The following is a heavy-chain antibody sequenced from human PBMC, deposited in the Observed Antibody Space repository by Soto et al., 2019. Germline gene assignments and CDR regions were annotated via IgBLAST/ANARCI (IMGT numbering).Heavy chain of an antibody. J-gene: IGHJ6*02. Sequence: SVKVSCKASGYTFTSYFMHWVRQAPGQGLEWMGGIIPIFGTANYAQKFQGRVTITADESTSTAYMELSSLRSEDTAVYYCARGEYVYYYYGMDVWGQGTTVTVSS. V-gene: IGHV1-69*13. D-gene: IGHD3-10*01. CDR3: ARGEYVYYYYGMDV. CDR2: IIPIFGTA. CDR1: GYTFTSYF.